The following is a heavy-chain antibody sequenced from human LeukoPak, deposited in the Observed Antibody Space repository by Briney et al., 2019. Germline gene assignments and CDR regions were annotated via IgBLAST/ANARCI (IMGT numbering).Heavy chain of an antibody. CDR1: GFTFSSYW. D-gene: IGHD2-2*01. CDR2: ISWNSGSI. CDR3: AKGLAGYCSSTSCYLGLYYYYGMDV. V-gene: IGHV3-9*01. J-gene: IGHJ6*02. Sequence: GGSLRLSCAASGFTFSSYWMSWVRQAPGKGLEWVSGISWNSGSIGYADSVKGRFTISRDNAKNSLYLQMNSLRAEDTALYYCAKGLAGYCSSTSCYLGLYYYYGMDVWGQGTTVTVSS.